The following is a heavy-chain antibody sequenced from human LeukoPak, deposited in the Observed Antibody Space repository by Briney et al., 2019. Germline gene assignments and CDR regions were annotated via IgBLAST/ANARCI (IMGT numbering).Heavy chain of an antibody. V-gene: IGHV1-18*01. D-gene: IGHD5-12*01. CDR1: GYTFTSYG. CDR3: ARAPAVYSGYGIFVY. J-gene: IGHJ4*02. CDR2: ISAYNGNT. Sequence: ASVKVSCKASGYTFTSYGISWVRQAPGQGLEWMGWISAYNGNTNYAQKLQGRVTMTTDTSTSTAYMELRSLRSDDTAVYYCARAPAVYSGYGIFVYWGQGTLVTVSS.